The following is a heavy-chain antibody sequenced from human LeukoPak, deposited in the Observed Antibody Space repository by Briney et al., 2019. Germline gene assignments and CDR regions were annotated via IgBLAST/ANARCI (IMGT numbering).Heavy chain of an antibody. Sequence: GGSLRLSCAASGFTFDDYVMHWVRQVPGKGLEWVSGISWNSGSIGYADSVKGRFTISRDNAKNSLYLQMNSLRAEDTALYYCAKARYGDYRTFDYWGQGTLVTVSS. CDR3: AKARYGDYRTFDY. CDR1: GFTFDDYV. J-gene: IGHJ4*02. CDR2: ISWNSGSI. D-gene: IGHD4-17*01. V-gene: IGHV3-9*01.